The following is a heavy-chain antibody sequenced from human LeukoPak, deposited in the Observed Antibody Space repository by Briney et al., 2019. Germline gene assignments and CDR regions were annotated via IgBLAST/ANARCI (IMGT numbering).Heavy chain of an antibody. CDR3: ATAAGYYGSGSHDY. D-gene: IGHD3-10*01. CDR1: GGSFSGYY. V-gene: IGHV4-34*01. J-gene: IGHJ4*02. Sequence: SETLSLTCAVYGGSFSGYYWSWIRQPPGKGLEWIGEINHSGSTNYNPSLKSRVTISVDTSKNQFSLKLSSVTAADTAVYYCATAAGYYGSGSHDYWGQGTLVTVSS. CDR2: INHSGST.